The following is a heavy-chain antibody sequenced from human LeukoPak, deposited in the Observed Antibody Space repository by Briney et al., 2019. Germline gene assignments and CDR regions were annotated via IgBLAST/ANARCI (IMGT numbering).Heavy chain of an antibody. V-gene: IGHV4-39*01. CDR2: IYYSGST. J-gene: IGHJ4*02. CDR3: ARQVLEWLYYDY. CDR1: GGSISSSSYY. D-gene: IGHD3-3*01. Sequence: SETLSLTCTVSGGSISSSSYYWGWIRQPPGKGLEWIGSIYYSGSTYYNPSLKSRVTISVDTSKNQFSLKLSSVTAADTAVYYCARQVLEWLYYDYWSQGTLVTVSS.